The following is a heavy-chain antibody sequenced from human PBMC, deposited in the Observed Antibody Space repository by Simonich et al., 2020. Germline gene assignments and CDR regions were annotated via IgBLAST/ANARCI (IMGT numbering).Heavy chain of an antibody. CDR2: ISNDGSKK. Sequence: QVQLVESGGGVVQPGRSLRLSCAASGFTFSSYAMHWVRQAQGKGVRWVAVISNDGSKKYYGDSVKGRFTISRDKSKNTLYLQMNSLRAEDTAVYYCAREGAGNDAFDIWGQGTMVTVSS. J-gene: IGHJ3*02. CDR3: AREGAGNDAFDI. CDR1: GFTFSSYA. D-gene: IGHD1-26*01. V-gene: IGHV3-30*04.